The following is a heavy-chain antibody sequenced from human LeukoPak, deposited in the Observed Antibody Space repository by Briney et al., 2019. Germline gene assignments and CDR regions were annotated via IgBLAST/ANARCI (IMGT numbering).Heavy chain of an antibody. D-gene: IGHD2-2*01. V-gene: IGHV1-2*06. J-gene: IGHJ6*02. CDR3: ARETPTQLLQWPVRGSYGMDV. CDR2: INPNSGGT. Sequence: ASVKVSCKASGYTFTGYYMHWVRQAPGQGLEWMGRINPNSGGTNYAQKFQGRVTITADESTSTAYMELSSLRSEDTAVYYCARETPTQLLQWPVRGSYGMDVWGQGTTVTVSS. CDR1: GYTFTGYY.